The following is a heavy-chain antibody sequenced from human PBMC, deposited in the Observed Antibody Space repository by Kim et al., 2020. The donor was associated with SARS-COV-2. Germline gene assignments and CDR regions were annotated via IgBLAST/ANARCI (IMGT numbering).Heavy chain of an antibody. CDR1: GGSFSGYY. CDR3: ARSLSNTPGLESNYCDL. V-gene: IGHV4-34*01. D-gene: IGHD3-10*01. CDR2: INHRGRT. J-gene: IGHJ2*01. Sequence: SETLSLTCAVYGGSFSGYYWSWIRQPPGKGLEGIGEINHRGRTNYNPSLKSRVTISVETSKNQLALKLTSVTAAYTAVYYCARSLSNTPGLESNYCDLWG.